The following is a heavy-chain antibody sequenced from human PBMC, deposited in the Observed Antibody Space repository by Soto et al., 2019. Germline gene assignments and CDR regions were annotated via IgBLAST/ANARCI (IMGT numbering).Heavy chain of an antibody. Sequence: SETLSLTCTVSSGSISSGGYYWSWIRQHPGKGLEWIGYIYYSGITYYNPSLKSRVTISVDTSKNQFSLKLSSVTAADTAVYYCARWPQLDPRFDYWGQGTLVTVSS. CDR3: ARWPQLDPRFDY. CDR1: SGSISSGGYY. V-gene: IGHV4-31*03. CDR2: IYYSGIT. D-gene: IGHD1-1*01. J-gene: IGHJ4*02.